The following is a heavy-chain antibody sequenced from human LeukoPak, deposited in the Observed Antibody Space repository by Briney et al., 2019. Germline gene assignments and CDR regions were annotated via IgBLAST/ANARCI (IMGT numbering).Heavy chain of an antibody. V-gene: IGHV3-21*01. CDR1: GFTFSSYS. CDR2: ISRSSSYI. CDR3: ARVHLEWLSSPFDY. Sequence: GGSLRLSCAAAGFTFSSYSMNWVRQAPGKGLECVAYISRSSSYIYYEDSVKGGFTISRENAKNSLYMQMNSLRAEDTAVYYCARVHLEWLSSPFDYWGQGTLVTVSS. J-gene: IGHJ4*02. D-gene: IGHD3-3*01.